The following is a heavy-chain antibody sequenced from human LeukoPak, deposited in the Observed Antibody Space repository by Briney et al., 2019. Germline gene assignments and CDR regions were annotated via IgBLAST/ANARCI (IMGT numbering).Heavy chain of an antibody. J-gene: IGHJ4*02. CDR2: IYHSGST. D-gene: IGHD3-10*01. CDR3: AKSLWFGDEVNFDY. CDR1: GESLNNYY. V-gene: IGHV4-38-2*02. Sequence: SETLSLACTSSGESLNNYYWTWIRQPPGKGLEWIGSIYHSGSTYYNPSLKSRVTISVDTSKNQFSLKLSSVTAADTAVYYCAKSLWFGDEVNFDYWGQGTLVTVSS.